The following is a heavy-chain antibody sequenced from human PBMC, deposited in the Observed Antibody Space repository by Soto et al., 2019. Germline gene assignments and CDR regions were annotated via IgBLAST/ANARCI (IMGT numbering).Heavy chain of an antibody. J-gene: IGHJ6*02. CDR1: GFTFSSYS. D-gene: IGHD4-17*01. Sequence: PGGSLRLSCAASGFTFSSYSMNWVRQAPGRGLEWVSSISSSSSYIYYADSVKGRFTISRDNAKNSLYLQMNSLRAEDTAVYYCARQDYGNYYYYYGMDVWGQGTKVTVSS. V-gene: IGHV3-21*01. CDR3: ARQDYGNYYYYYGMDV. CDR2: ISSSSSYI.